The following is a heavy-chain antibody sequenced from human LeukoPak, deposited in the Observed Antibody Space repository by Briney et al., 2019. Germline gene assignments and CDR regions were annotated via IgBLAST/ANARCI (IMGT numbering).Heavy chain of an antibody. CDR2: VENYGRT. CDR3: ASLIAATDAFDI. D-gene: IGHD6-13*01. V-gene: IGHV4-59*11. CDR1: GGSISSHY. J-gene: IGHJ3*02. Sequence: SETLSLTCTVSGGSISSHYWSWIRQPPGKGLEWIGYVENYGRTECIPSLQSRVTLSVDTSKNQFSLKLNSVTAADTAVYYCASLIAATDAFDIWGQGTMVTVSS.